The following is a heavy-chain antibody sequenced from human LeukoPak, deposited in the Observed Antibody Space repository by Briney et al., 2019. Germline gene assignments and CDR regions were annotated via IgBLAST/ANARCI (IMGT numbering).Heavy chain of an antibody. CDR1: GFTFSSYS. CDR2: ISSSSSTI. Sequence: GGSLRLSCAASGFTFSSYSMNWVRQAPGKGLEWVSYISSSSSTIYYADSVKGRFTISRDNAKNSLYLQMNSLRAEDTAVYYCARSSSAPRNAFDIWGQGTMVTVSS. V-gene: IGHV3-48*01. CDR3: ARSSSAPRNAFDI. J-gene: IGHJ3*02. D-gene: IGHD1-14*01.